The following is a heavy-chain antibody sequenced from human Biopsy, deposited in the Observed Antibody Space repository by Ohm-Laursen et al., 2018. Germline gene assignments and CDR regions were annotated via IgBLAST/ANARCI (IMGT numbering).Heavy chain of an antibody. J-gene: IGHJ6*02. Sequence: PTQTLTLTCTFSGFSLSSGMCVTWIRQAPGKALEWLAHIDWAGDTRCSASLKTRLSISKDTFKDQVVLTMTDIDPVDTATYYCARASASQYYGVDVWGQGTSVTVSS. D-gene: IGHD1-26*01. CDR3: ARASASQYYGVDV. V-gene: IGHV2-70*13. CDR1: GFSLSSGMC. CDR2: IDWAGDT.